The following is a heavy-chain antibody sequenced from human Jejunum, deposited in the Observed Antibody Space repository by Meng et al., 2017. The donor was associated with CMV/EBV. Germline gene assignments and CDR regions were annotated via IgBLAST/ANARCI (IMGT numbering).Heavy chain of an antibody. J-gene: IGHJ6*02. CDR3: ARVRGLDV. V-gene: IGHV3-21*01. Sequence: LPCAASGFTFGSSSMNWVRQAPGRGLEWVAYISSGSTYIYYADSVKGRFTISRDNAKNLLYLQMNSLRAEDTAVYYCARVRGLDVWGQGTTVTVSS. CDR2: ISSGSTYI. D-gene: IGHD4-17*01. CDR1: GFTFGSSS.